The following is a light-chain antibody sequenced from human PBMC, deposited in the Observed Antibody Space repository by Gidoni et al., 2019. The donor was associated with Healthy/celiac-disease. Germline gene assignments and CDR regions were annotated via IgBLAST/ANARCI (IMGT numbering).Light chain of an antibody. J-gene: IGKJ3*01. CDR2: GAS. Sequence: ILLTQSPGTLSLSPGERATLSCRASQSVSSSYLAWYQQKPGQAPRLLIYGASSRATGIPDRFSGSGSGTDFTLTISRLEPEDFAVYYCQQYGSSPPMITFGPGTKVDIK. V-gene: IGKV3-20*01. CDR1: QSVSSSY. CDR3: QQYGSSPPMIT.